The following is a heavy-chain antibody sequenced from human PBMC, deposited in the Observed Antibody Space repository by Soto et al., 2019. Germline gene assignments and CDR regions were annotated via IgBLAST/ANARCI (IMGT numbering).Heavy chain of an antibody. Sequence: ASVKVSCKASGYTFTSYGISWVRQAPGQGLEWMGWISAYNGNTNYAQKLQGRVTMTTDTSTSTAYMELSRLRSDDTAVYYCARMLLANWFDPWGQGTLVTVSS. D-gene: IGHD2-21*01. CDR1: GYTFTSYG. CDR3: ARMLLANWFDP. V-gene: IGHV1-18*01. CDR2: ISAYNGNT. J-gene: IGHJ5*02.